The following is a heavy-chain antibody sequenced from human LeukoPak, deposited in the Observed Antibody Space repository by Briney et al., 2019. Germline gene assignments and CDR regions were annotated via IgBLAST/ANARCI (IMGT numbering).Heavy chain of an antibody. V-gene: IGHV3-30*18. CDR3: AKDKPPHILTGFGPLDS. D-gene: IGHD3-9*01. Sequence: GGSLRLSCAASGFTFSNYGMHWVRQAPGKGLEWVALISYDGSIKYYVDSVKGRFTISRDNSKNTLYLQMNSLGAEDTAVYYCAKDKPPHILTGFGPLDSWGQGTLVTVSS. CDR2: ISYDGSIK. J-gene: IGHJ4*02. CDR1: GFTFSNYG.